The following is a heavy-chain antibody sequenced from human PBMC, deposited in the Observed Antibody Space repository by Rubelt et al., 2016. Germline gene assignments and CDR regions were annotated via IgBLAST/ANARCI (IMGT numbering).Heavy chain of an antibody. D-gene: IGHD2-2*01. CDR2: IIPILGMA. CDR3: ARDRSSTSLDV. J-gene: IGHJ6*02. V-gene: IGHV1-69*04. CDR1: GGTFSSYA. Sequence: QVQLVQSGAEVKKPGSSVKVSCKASGGTFSSYAISWVRQAPGQGLEWMGRIIPILGMANYSHKCQGRVRITADKSTSTAYMELSSLRSEDTAVYYCARDRSSTSLDVWGQGTTVTVSS.